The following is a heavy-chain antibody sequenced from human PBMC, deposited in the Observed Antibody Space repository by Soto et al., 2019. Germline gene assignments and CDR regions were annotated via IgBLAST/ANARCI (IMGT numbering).Heavy chain of an antibody. CDR2: IRTKANSYAT. CDR3: SRSVGSGYVYYYYGMDV. J-gene: IGHJ6*02. V-gene: IGHV3-73*01. CDR1: GFTFSNAW. Sequence: EVQLVESGGGLVKPGGSLRLSCAASGFTFSNAWMSWVRQAPGKGLEWVGRIRTKANSYATAYAASVKGRFTISRDDSKNTAYLQLNSLKTEDTAVYYCSRSVGSGYVYYYYGMDVWGQGTTVTVSS. D-gene: IGHD3-22*01.